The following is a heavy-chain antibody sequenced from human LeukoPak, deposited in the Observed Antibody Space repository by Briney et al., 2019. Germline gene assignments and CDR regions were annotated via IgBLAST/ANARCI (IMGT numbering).Heavy chain of an antibody. Sequence: GGSLRLSCATSGSTFNNYWISWIRQAPGKGLEWVANIKPDGSEKYYVDSVKGRFTISRDNAKNSLYLQMNSLRVEDTAVYYCARDQPMGSYWGQGTLVTVSS. CDR3: ARDQPMGSY. D-gene: IGHD3-10*01. CDR2: IKPDGSEK. V-gene: IGHV3-7*01. CDR1: GSTFNNYW. J-gene: IGHJ4*02.